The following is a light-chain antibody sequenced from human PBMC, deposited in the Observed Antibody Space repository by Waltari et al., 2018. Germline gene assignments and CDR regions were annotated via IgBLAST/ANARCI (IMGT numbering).Light chain of an antibody. Sequence: EVLMTQSPATLFLSPGGRLPLPCRASQNAHSNLAWYQQKPGQAPRLLIYGASTRATAIPARFRGSGSGTEFTLTISSLQSEDFAIYYCQQYNKWPPLTFGGGTKVEIK. CDR3: QQYNKWPPLT. CDR1: QNAHSN. V-gene: IGKV3-15*01. CDR2: GAS. J-gene: IGKJ4*01.